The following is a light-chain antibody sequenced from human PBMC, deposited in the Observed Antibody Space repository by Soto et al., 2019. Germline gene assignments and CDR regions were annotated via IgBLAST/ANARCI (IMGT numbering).Light chain of an antibody. CDR2: GAS. CDR3: QQFDSSSMYT. CDR1: HNVSSSS. Sequence: EIVLTQSPGTLSLSPGERATLYCRASHNVSSSSLAWYQQKPGQAPRLLIYGASNRAAGIPDRFSGSGSGTDFTLFINRLEPEDFAVYYCQQFDSSSMYTFGQGTKVDIK. V-gene: IGKV3-20*01. J-gene: IGKJ2*01.